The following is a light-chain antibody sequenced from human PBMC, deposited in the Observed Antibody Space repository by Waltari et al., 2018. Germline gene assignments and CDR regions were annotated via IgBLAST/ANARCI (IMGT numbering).Light chain of an antibody. Sequence: DILMTQSPDSLAVSLGARATIHCKSSHSVFWSSKNKNCLAWYQQKPRQPPKLLIYWASTRESGVPDRFSGSGSGTDFTLTISSLQAEDVAVYYCQQYCDTPRTFGQGTKVEIK. CDR3: QQYCDTPRT. V-gene: IGKV4-1*01. J-gene: IGKJ1*01. CDR2: WAS. CDR1: HSVFWSSKNKNC.